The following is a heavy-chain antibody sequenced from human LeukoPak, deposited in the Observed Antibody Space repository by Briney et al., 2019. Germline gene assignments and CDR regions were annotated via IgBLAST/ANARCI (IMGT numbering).Heavy chain of an antibody. Sequence: ASVKVSCKASGYIFTGYYMHWVRQAPGQGLEWMGWINPNSGGTNYAQKFQGRVTTTRDTSITTVYMELTRLRFDDTAVYYCARGRMVGTNANYYYYGMNVWGQGTTVTVSS. V-gene: IGHV1-2*02. J-gene: IGHJ6*02. CDR3: ARGRMVGTNANYYYYGMNV. CDR2: INPNSGGT. CDR1: GYIFTGYY. D-gene: IGHD1-7*01.